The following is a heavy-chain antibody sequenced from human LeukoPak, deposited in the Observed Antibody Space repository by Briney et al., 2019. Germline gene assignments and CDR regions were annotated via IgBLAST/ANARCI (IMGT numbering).Heavy chain of an antibody. Sequence: SETLSLTCAVYGGSFSGYYWSWIRQPPGKGLEWIGEINHSGSTNYNPSLKSRVTISVDTSKNQFSLKLSSVTAADTAVYYCARPKYAGATTNAFDIWGQGTMVTVSS. D-gene: IGHD1-26*01. CDR1: GGSFSGYY. CDR3: ARPKYAGATTNAFDI. J-gene: IGHJ3*02. V-gene: IGHV4-34*01. CDR2: INHSGST.